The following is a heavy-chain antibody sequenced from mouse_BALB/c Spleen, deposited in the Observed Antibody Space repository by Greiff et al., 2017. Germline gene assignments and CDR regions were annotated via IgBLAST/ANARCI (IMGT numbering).Heavy chain of an antibody. CDR2: ISSGGSYT. CDR1: GFTFSSYA. D-gene: IGHD3-3*01. J-gene: IGHJ2*01. CDR3: ARHGERAGPFDD. Sequence: EVKLMESGGGLVKPGGSLKLSCAASGFTFSSYAMSWVRQTPEKRLEWVATISSGGSYTYYPDSVKGRFTISRDNAKNTLYLQMSSLRSEDTAMYYCARHGERAGPFDDWGQGTTLTVSS. V-gene: IGHV5-9-3*01.